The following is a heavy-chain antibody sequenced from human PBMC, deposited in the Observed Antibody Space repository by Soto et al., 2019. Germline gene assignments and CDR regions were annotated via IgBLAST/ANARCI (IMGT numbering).Heavy chain of an antibody. D-gene: IGHD6-13*01. V-gene: IGHV3-23*01. Sequence: EVQLLESGGGLVQPGGSLRLSCAASGFTFSSYAMSWVRQAPGKGLEWVSAISGSGGSTYYADSVKGRFTISRDNSKNTLDLKMNSLRAEETAVYYCAKDLMAAAGGAEPYDWGQGRMVTVSS. J-gene: IGHJ3*01. CDR3: AKDLMAAAGGAEPYD. CDR1: GFTFSSYA. CDR2: ISGSGGST.